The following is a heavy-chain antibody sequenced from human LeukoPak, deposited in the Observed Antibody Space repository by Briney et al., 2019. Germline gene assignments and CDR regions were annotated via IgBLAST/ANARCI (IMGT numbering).Heavy chain of an antibody. CDR1: GFTFSSYV. J-gene: IGHJ4*02. V-gene: IGHV3-23*01. CDR2: ITGSEGST. Sequence: GGSLRLSCAASGFTFSSYVMSWVRQAPGKGLEWVSTITGSEGSTYYADSVKGRFTISRDNSKNTLYLQMNSLRVEDTAVYYCAKPRSGWYVFDYWGQGTLVTASS. D-gene: IGHD6-19*01. CDR3: AKPRSGWYVFDY.